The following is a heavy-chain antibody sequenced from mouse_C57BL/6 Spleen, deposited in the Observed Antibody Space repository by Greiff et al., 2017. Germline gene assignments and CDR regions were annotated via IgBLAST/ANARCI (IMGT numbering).Heavy chain of an antibody. CDR3: ASRDSNYFAY. CDR1: GYTFTSYD. CDR2: NYPRDGST. D-gene: IGHD2-5*01. V-gene: IGHV1-85*01. J-gene: IGHJ3*01. Sequence: QVQLKQSGPELVKPGASVKLSCKASGYTFTSYDINWVKQRPGQGLEWIGWNYPRDGSTKYNEKFKGKATLTVDTSSSTAYMELHSLTSEDSAVYFCASRDSNYFAYWGQGTLVTVSA.